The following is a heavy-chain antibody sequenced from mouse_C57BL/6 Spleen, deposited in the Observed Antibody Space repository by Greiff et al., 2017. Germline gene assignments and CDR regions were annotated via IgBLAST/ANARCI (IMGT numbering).Heavy chain of an antibody. D-gene: IGHD1-1*01. V-gene: IGHV1-50*01. CDR2: IDPSDSYT. CDR1: GYTFTSYW. J-gene: IGHJ2*01. CDR3: ARSRTVVASFDY. Sequence: VQLQQSGAELVKPGASVKLSCKASGYTFTSYWMQWVKQRPGQGLEWIGEIDPSDSYTNYNQKFKGKATLTVDTSSSTAYMQLSSLTSEDSAVYYCARSRTVVASFDYWGQGTTLTVSS.